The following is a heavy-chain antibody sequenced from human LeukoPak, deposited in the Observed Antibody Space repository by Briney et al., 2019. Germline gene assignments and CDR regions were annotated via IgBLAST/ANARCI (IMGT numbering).Heavy chain of an antibody. D-gene: IGHD4-11*01. J-gene: IGHJ6*03. CDR1: GGSFSGYY. CDR3: ARSYTVTTSLWVYYYYYMDV. Sequence: PSETLSLTCAVYGGSFSGYYWSWIRRPPGKGLEWIGEINHSGSTNYNPSLKSRVTISVDTSKNQFSLKLSSVTAADTAVYYCARSYTVTTSLWVYYYYYMDVWGKGTTVTVSS. CDR2: INHSGST. V-gene: IGHV4-34*01.